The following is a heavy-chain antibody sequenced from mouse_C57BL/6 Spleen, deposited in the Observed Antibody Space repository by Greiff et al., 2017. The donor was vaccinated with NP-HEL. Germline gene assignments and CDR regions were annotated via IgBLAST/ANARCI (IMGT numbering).Heavy chain of an antibody. CDR3: ARDCQRYFDV. V-gene: IGHV5-4*01. CDR1: GFTFSSYA. CDR2: ISDGGSYT. D-gene: IGHD6-1*01. Sequence: EVQGVESGGGLVKPGGSLKLSCAASGFTFSSYAMSWVRQTPEKRLEWVATISDGGSYTYYPDNVKGRFTISRDNAKNNLYLQMSHLKSEDTAMYYCARDCQRYFDVWGTGTTVTVSS. J-gene: IGHJ1*03.